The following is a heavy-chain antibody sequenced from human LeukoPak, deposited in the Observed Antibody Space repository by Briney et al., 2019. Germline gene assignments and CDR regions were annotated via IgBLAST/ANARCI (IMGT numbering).Heavy chain of an antibody. CDR2: IYHSGST. CDR1: GGSISSSNW. J-gene: IGHJ6*02. D-gene: IGHD4-11*01. CDR3: AASRSSDYSGTYYYGMDV. Sequence: PSETLSLTCAVSGGSISSSNWWSWVRQPPGKGLEWIGEIYHSGSTNYNPSLKSRVTISVDKSKNQFSLKLSSVTAADTAVYYCAASRSSDYSGTYYYGMDVWGQGTTVTVSS. V-gene: IGHV4-4*02.